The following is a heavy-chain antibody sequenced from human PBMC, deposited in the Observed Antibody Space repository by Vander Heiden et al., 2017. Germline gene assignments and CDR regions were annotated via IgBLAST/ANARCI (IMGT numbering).Heavy chain of an antibody. CDR1: GFPFSNAW. CDR3: TTDRRVGAIDY. D-gene: IGHD1-26*01. CDR2: IKSKTDGGTT. Sequence: EVQLVESGGGLVKPGGSLRLSCAASGFPFSNAWMSWVRQAPGKGLEWVGRIKSKTDGGTTDYAAPVKGRFTISRDDSKNTLYLQMNSLKTEDTAVYYCTTDRRVGAIDYWGQGTLVTVSS. J-gene: IGHJ4*02. V-gene: IGHV3-15*01.